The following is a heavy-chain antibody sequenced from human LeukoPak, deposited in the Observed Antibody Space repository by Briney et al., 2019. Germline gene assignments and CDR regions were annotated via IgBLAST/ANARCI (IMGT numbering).Heavy chain of an antibody. Sequence: SPSETLSLTCTVSGGSISSSSYYWGWIRQPPGKGLEWIGSIYYSGSTYYNPSLKSRVTISVDTSKNQFSLKLSSVTAADTAVYYCARQGSLYGGNSEPQLDYWGQGTLVTVSS. CDR2: IYYSGST. V-gene: IGHV4-39*01. D-gene: IGHD4-23*01. CDR3: ARQGSLYGGNSEPQLDY. J-gene: IGHJ4*02. CDR1: GGSISSSSYY.